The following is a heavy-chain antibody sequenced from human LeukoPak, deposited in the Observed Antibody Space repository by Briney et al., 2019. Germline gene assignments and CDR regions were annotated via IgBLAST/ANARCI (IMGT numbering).Heavy chain of an antibody. CDR3: ARHLEKDFWTGIYKDYYYYYMDV. Sequence: GGSLRLSCAASGFTFSTYAMNWVRQAPGKGLEWVSSISKSSDYIKYADSVRGRFTISRDNAKNSLYLQMNSLRAEDTAVYYCARHLEKDFWTGIYKDYYYYYMDVWGKGTTVAVSS. J-gene: IGHJ6*03. CDR1: GFTFSTYA. CDR2: ISKSSDYI. V-gene: IGHV3-21*01. D-gene: IGHD3/OR15-3a*01.